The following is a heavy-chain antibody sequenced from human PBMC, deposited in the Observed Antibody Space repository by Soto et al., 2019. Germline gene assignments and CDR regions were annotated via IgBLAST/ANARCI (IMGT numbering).Heavy chain of an antibody. Sequence: ETLSLTCTVSGGSISSYYWSWIRQPPGKGLEWIGFIFYSGSTSYNPSLKSRVTISIDTSEYQFSLKLNSVTAADTAVYYCASMIGDPVLSFDSWGQGTLVTVSS. J-gene: IGHJ5*01. CDR2: IFYSGST. CDR3: ASMIGDPVLSFDS. V-gene: IGHV4-59*01. CDR1: GGSISSYY. D-gene: IGHD3-10*02.